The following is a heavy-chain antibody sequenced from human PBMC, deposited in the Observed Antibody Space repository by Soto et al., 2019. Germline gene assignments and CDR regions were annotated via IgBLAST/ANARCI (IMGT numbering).Heavy chain of an antibody. J-gene: IGHJ4*02. Sequence: NPSETLSLTCTVSGGSISSGDYCWSWIRQPPGKGWEWIGHTYYSGSTYYKPSLKRRITISVSTSKNQFSLKMSAVTAADTAVYYGARDSGALLLPFWGQGTLVTVSS. D-gene: IGHD2-15*01. CDR2: TYYSGST. CDR3: ARDSGALLLPF. V-gene: IGHV4-30-4*01. CDR1: GGSISSGDYC.